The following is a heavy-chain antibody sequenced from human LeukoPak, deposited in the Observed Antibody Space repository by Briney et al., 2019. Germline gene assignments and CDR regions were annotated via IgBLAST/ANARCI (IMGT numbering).Heavy chain of an antibody. V-gene: IGHV3-30-3*01. CDR3: ARGSPPDY. CDR2: ISYDGSNK. CDR1: GLTFSGYA. J-gene: IGHJ4*02. Sequence: PGGSLRLSCAASGLTFSGYAMYWVRQAPGKGLEWVAVISYDGSNKFYADSVKGRFTISRDNSKNTLYLQMDSLRTEDTAVYYCARGSPPDYWGQGTLVIVSS.